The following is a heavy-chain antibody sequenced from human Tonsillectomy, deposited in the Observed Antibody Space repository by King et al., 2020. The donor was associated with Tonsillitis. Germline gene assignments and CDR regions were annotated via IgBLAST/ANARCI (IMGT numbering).Heavy chain of an antibody. CDR1: GFAFSTYS. D-gene: IGHD3-16*01. V-gene: IGHV3-48*02. CDR2: ISSSSSII. CDR3: ASQYYDYVWGSYYYFDH. Sequence: VQLVQSGGGLVQPGGSLRLSCAASGFAFSTYSMNWVRQAPGKGLAWVSYISSSSSIIYYADSVKGRFTISRDNAKNSLYLQMNSLRDEATAVYYCASQYYDYVWGSYYYFDHWGQGTLVTVSS. J-gene: IGHJ4*02.